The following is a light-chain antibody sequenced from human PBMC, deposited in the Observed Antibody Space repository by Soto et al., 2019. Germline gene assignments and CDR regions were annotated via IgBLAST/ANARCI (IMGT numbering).Light chain of an antibody. J-gene: IGKJ3*01. CDR3: QQSYTIPLT. V-gene: IGKV1-39*01. CDR1: QSISNY. Sequence: DIQMTQSPSSLSASVGDRVTITCRASQSISNYLIWYQQKPGKAPNLLIYTASSLQSGVPSRFSGSGSGTDFTLTISSLQPEDFVTYYCQQSYTIPLTFGPGTKVDVK. CDR2: TAS.